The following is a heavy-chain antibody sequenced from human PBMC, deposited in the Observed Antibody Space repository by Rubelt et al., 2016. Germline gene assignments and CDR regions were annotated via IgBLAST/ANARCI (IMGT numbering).Heavy chain of an antibody. V-gene: IGHV4-30-4*07. Sequence: QVQLQESGPGLVKPSQTLSLTCAVSGGSISSGGYSWSWIRQPPGKGLEWIGSIYYSGSTYYNPSLKSRVTISVDTSKNQFSLKLGAVTAADTAVYYWARRLDGYSWGNYFDYWGQGALVTVSS. D-gene: IGHD5-24*01. CDR1: GGSISSGGYS. CDR3: ARRLDGYSWGNYFDY. J-gene: IGHJ4*02. CDR2: IYYSGST.